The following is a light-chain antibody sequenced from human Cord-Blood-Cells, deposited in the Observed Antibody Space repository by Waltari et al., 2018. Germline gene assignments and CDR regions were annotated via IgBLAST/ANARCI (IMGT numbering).Light chain of an antibody. Sequence: DIQMTQSPSSLSASVGERVTITCRASQGISSYLNWYQQKPGKAPKLLIYAASSLQSGIPSRFSDSGSGTDFTLTISSLQPEDFATYYCQQSYSTPFTFGQGTRLEIK. V-gene: IGKV1-39*01. CDR1: QGISSY. CDR2: AAS. CDR3: QQSYSTPFT. J-gene: IGKJ5*01.